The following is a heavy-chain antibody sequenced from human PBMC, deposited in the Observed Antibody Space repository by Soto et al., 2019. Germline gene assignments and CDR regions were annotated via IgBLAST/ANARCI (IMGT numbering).Heavy chain of an antibody. V-gene: IGHV1-18*01. CDR1: GYTFTSYG. D-gene: IGHD3-9*01. CDR2: ISAYNGNT. Sequence: ASVKVSCKASGYTFTSYGISWVRQAPGQGLEWMGWISAYNGNTNYAQKLQGRVTMTTDTSTSTAYMELRSVTAADTAVYYCARLGVLRFFDPASWFDYWGQGTLVTVSS. CDR3: ARLGVLRFFDPASWFDY. J-gene: IGHJ4*02.